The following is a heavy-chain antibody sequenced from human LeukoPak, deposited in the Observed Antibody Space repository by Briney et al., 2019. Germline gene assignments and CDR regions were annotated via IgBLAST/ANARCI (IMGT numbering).Heavy chain of an antibody. CDR1: GYTFTGYF. Sequence: ASVKVSCKASGYTFTGYFMHWVRQAPGQGLEWIGIINPSGDNTWYAQKFQGRVTMTRDMATSTDYLEVSSLRSEDTAVYYCARDNSLRDTAWWFDPWGQGTLVTVSS. J-gene: IGHJ5*02. CDR2: INPSGDNT. D-gene: IGHD5-24*01. V-gene: IGHV1-46*01. CDR3: ARDNSLRDTAWWFDP.